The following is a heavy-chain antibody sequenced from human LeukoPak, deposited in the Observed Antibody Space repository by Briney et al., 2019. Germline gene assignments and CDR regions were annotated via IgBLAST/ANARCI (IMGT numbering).Heavy chain of an antibody. V-gene: IGHV5-51*01. J-gene: IGHJ4*02. D-gene: IGHD3-10*01. Sequence: GESLKISCKASGYRFKDYWIAWVRQKAGKGLEWMGGIYPDDSDTRYSPSFRGQVTISADKSISIAYLQWRNLEASDTAVYYCARKGSWQRPEDFWGQGTLVTVSP. CDR1: GYRFKDYW. CDR2: IYPDDSDT. CDR3: ARKGSWQRPEDF.